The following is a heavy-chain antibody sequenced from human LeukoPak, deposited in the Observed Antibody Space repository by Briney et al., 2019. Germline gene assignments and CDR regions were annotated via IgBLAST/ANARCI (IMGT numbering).Heavy chain of an antibody. D-gene: IGHD2-15*01. CDR2: IYSGGST. CDR1: GFTVSSNY. J-gene: IGHJ6*03. Sequence: PGGSLRLSCAASGFTVSSNYMSWVRQAPGKGLQWVSVIYSGGSTYYADSVKGRFTISRDNSKNTLYLQMNSLRAEDTAVYYCARAPPRYCSGGSCYSLNYYYYMDVWGKGTTVTVSS. CDR3: ARAPPRYCSGGSCYSLNYYYYMDV. V-gene: IGHV3-66*02.